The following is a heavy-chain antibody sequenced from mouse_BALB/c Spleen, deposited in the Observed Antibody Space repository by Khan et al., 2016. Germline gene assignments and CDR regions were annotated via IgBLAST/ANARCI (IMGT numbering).Heavy chain of an antibody. J-gene: IGHJ3*01. V-gene: IGHV5-4*02. D-gene: IGHD2-4*01. CDR2: ISDGGSYT. CDR1: GFTFSDYY. CDR3: AREGLRRGFAY. Sequence: EVELVESGGGLVKPGGSLKLSCAASGFTFSDYYMYWVRQTPEKGLEWVATISDGGSYTYYPDSVKGRFTISRDNAKNNLYLQMSSQTSEDTAMYYCAREGLRRGFAYWGQGTLVTVSA.